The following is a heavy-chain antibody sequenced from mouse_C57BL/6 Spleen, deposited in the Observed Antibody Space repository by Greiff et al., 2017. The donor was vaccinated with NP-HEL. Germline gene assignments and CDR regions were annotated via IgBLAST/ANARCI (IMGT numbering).Heavy chain of an antibody. CDR1: GFTFSSYG. CDR2: ISSGGSYT. Sequence: EVKLMESGGDLVKPGGSLKLSCAASGFTFSSYGMSWVRQTPDKRLEWVATISSGGSYTYYPDSVKGRFTISRDNAKNTLYLQMSSLKSEDTAMYYCATYYYGSSYPAYWGQGTLVTVSA. D-gene: IGHD1-1*01. J-gene: IGHJ3*01. V-gene: IGHV5-6*01. CDR3: ATYYYGSSYPAY.